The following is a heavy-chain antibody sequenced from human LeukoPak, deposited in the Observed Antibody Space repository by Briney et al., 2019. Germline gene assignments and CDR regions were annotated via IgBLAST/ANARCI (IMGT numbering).Heavy chain of an antibody. CDR1: GFTFSNYG. Sequence: GGSLRLSCAASGFTFSNYGMHWVRQAPGKGLEWVAFIRYDGSNKFYADSVKGRFTISRDNSKNTVYLQMNSLRAEDTAVYYCAKDHVVATSEVDYWGQGTLVTVSS. CDR3: AKDHVVATSEVDY. D-gene: IGHD2-2*01. J-gene: IGHJ4*02. CDR2: IRYDGSNK. V-gene: IGHV3-30*02.